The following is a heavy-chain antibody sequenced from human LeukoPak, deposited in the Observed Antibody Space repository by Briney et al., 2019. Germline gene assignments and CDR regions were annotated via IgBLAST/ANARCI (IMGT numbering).Heavy chain of an antibody. V-gene: IGHV3-33*01. CDR2: IWYDGSNK. Sequence: GGSLRLSCAASGFTFSSYGMHWVRQAPGKGREWVAVIWYDGSNKYYADSVKGRFTISRDNSKNTLYLQMNSLRAEDTAVYYCARASSDYDSSGYYSEYFQHWGQGTLVTVSS. CDR1: GFTFSSYG. D-gene: IGHD3-22*01. J-gene: IGHJ1*01. CDR3: ARASSDYDSSGYYSEYFQH.